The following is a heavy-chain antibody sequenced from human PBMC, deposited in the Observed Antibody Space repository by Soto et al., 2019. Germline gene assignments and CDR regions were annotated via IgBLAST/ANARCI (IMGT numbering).Heavy chain of an antibody. CDR3: ARVIGAKELHGMDV. CDR1: GYTLTTYG. D-gene: IGHD1-26*01. V-gene: IGHV1-18*01. CDR2: ISVYNGNT. Sequence: VPLVQSGAEVKNPGASVKVSCKASGYTLTTYGISWVRQAPGQGLEWMGWISVYNGNTNYAQKVQGRVTMTTDTSTSTAYMELRSLKSDDTAVYHCARVIGAKELHGMDVWGQGTTVTVSS. J-gene: IGHJ6*02.